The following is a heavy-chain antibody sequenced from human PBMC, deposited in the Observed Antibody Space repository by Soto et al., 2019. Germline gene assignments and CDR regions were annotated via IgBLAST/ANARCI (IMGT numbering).Heavy chain of an antibody. Sequence: GGSLRLSCAASGFTFSSYGMHWVRQAPGKGLEWVAVISYDGSNKYYADSVKGRFTISRDNSKNTLYLQMNSLRAEDTAVYYCAKEYSSGWYRAAKYYFDYWGQGTLVTVSA. CDR3: AKEYSSGWYRAAKYYFDY. D-gene: IGHD6-19*01. V-gene: IGHV3-30*18. CDR1: GFTFSSYG. J-gene: IGHJ4*02. CDR2: ISYDGSNK.